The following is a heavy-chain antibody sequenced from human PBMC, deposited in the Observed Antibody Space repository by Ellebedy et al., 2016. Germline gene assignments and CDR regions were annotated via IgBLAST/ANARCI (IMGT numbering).Heavy chain of an antibody. Sequence: SGPTLVKPTQTLTLTRTFSGFSLSTSGVGVGWIRQPPGKALEWLALIYWNDDKRYSPSLKTRLTITKDTSKNQVVLTMTNMDPVDTATYYCARLLNYYDSSGYLDYWGQGTLVTVSS. CDR2: IYWNDDK. CDR1: GFSLSTSGVG. V-gene: IGHV2-5*01. D-gene: IGHD3-22*01. CDR3: ARLLNYYDSSGYLDY. J-gene: IGHJ4*02.